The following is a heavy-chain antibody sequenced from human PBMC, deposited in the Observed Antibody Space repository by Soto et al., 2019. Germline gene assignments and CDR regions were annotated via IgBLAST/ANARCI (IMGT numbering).Heavy chain of an antibody. V-gene: IGHV4-59*01. J-gene: IGHJ6*02. D-gene: IGHD1-26*01. CDR3: ARRAPVGANTGDLYYYYGMDV. Sequence: QVQLQESGPGLVKPSETLSLTCTVSGGSISSYYWSWIRQPPGKGLEWIGYIYNSGGTNDNPSLQSRVTISVDTSTNQFSLKLSSVTAADTAVYYCARRAPVGANTGDLYYYYGMDVWGQGTTVTVSS. CDR2: IYNSGGT. CDR1: GGSISSYY.